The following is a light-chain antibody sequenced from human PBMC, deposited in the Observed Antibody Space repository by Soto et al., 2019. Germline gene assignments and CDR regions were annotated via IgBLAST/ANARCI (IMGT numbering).Light chain of an antibody. V-gene: IGKV3-15*01. Sequence: EILMTQSPATLSVSPGERATLSCRASQSVSSNLAWYQQKPGQAPRLLIYGASLRATGISARFSGSGSGTEFTLTISSLQSEDFAVYYCQQYNSWPPWTFGQGTKVEIK. J-gene: IGKJ1*01. CDR3: QQYNSWPPWT. CDR2: GAS. CDR1: QSVSSN.